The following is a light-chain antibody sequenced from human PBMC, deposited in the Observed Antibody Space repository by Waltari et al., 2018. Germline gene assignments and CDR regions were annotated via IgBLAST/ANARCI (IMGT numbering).Light chain of an antibody. CDR3: CSYAGSSTYV. CDR2: EVS. V-gene: IGLV2-23*02. J-gene: IGLJ1*01. Sequence: QSALTQPASVSGSPGQSITIPCTGTSSDVGSYNLVSWYQQHPGKAPKLMIYEVSKAPSGVSNRFSGSKSGNTASLTISGLQAEDEADYYCCSYAGSSTYVFGTGTKVTVL. CDR1: SSDVGSYNL.